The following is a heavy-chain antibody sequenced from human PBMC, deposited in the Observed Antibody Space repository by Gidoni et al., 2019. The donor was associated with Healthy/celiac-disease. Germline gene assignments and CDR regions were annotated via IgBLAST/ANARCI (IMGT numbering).Heavy chain of an antibody. CDR1: GFTFSSYG. V-gene: IGHV3-30*18. J-gene: IGHJ6*03. CDR3: AKDLREIVVVPAAREYYYYYYMDV. CDR2: ISYDGSNK. D-gene: IGHD2-2*01. Sequence: QVQLVESGGGVVQPGRSLRLSCAASGFTFSSYGMHWVRQAPGKGLEWVAVISYDGSNKYYADSVKGRFTISRDNSKNTLYLQMNSLRAEDTAVYYCAKDLREIVVVPAAREYYYYYYMDVWGKGTTVTVSS.